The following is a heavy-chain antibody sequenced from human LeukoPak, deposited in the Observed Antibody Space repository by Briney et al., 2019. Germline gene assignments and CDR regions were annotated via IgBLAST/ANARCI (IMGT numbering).Heavy chain of an antibody. CDR1: GGSISSGGYY. V-gene: IGHV4-31*03. D-gene: IGHD5-12*01. CDR3: ARGVVATIRGVYYFDY. Sequence: SETLSLTFTVSGGSISSGGYYWSWIRQHPGKGLEWIGYIYYSGSTYYNPSLKSRVTISVDTSKNQFSLKLSSVTAADTAVYYCARGVVATIRGVYYFDYWGQGTLVTVSS. CDR2: IYYSGST. J-gene: IGHJ4*02.